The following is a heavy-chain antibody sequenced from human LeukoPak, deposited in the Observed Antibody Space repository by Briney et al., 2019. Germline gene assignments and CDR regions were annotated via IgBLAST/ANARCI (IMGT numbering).Heavy chain of an antibody. V-gene: IGHV3-23*01. CDR1: GFTFSSYA. J-gene: IGHJ4*02. CDR2: ISGSGGST. D-gene: IGHD6-19*01. CDR3: AKAIAVAGTGKYYFDY. Sequence: GGSLRLSCAASGFTFSSYAMSWGRPAPGKGLEWVSAISGSGGSTYYADSVKGRFTISRDNSKNTRYLQMNSLRAEDTAVYYCAKAIAVAGTGKYYFDYWGQGPLVTVSS.